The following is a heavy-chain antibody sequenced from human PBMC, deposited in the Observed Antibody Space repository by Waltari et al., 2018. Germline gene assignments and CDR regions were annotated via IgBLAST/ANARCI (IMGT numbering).Heavy chain of an antibody. CDR1: GGSISSYY. CDR3: ARGTYFDL. CDR2: IYYSGST. J-gene: IGHJ2*01. Sequence: QVQLQESGPGLVKPSETLSLTCTVPGGSISSYYWSWIRQPPGKGLEWIGYIYYSGSTNYNPSLKSRVTISVDTSKNQFSLKLSSVTAADTAVYYCARGTYFDLWGRGTLVTVSS. D-gene: IGHD3-10*01. V-gene: IGHV4-59*01.